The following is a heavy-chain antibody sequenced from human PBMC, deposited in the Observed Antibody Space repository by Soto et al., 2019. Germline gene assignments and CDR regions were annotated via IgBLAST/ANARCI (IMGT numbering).Heavy chain of an antibody. Sequence: SVKVSCKASGGTFSIYTISWVRQAPGQGLEWMGRIIPILGIANYAQKFQGRVTITADKSTSTAYMELSSLRSEDTAVYYCARAQQPWPFDYWGQGTLVTVSS. CDR3: ARAQQPWPFDY. V-gene: IGHV1-69*02. D-gene: IGHD5-18*01. CDR2: IIPILGIA. CDR1: GGTFSIYT. J-gene: IGHJ4*02.